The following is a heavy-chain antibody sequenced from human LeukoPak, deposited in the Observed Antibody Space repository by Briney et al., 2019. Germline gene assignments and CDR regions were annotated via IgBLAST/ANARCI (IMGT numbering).Heavy chain of an antibody. CDR2: ISTDNGDT. D-gene: IGHD3-16*01. V-gene: IGHV1-18*01. J-gene: IGHJ4*02. CDR3: AREGLGELTLDC. Sequence: ASVKVSCKSFGYTFSTCGISWVRQAPGQGLEWMGWISTDNGDTTYAQKFQGRVTMTTDTSTGTAYMELRSLRSDDTAVYYCAREGLGELTLDCWGQGTLVTVSS. CDR1: GYTFSTCG.